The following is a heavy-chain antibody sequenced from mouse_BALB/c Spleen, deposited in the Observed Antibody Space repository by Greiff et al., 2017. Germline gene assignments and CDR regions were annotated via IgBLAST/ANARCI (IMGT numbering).Heavy chain of an antibody. D-gene: IGHD1-1*01. Sequence: VQLQQSGAELVRPGALVKLSCKASGFNIKDYYMHWVKQRPEQGLEWIGWIDPENGNTIYDPKFQGKASITADTSSNTAYLQLSSLTSEDTAVYYCARGYYYGSRSWFAYWGQGTLVTVSA. CDR1: GFNIKDYY. CDR2: IDPENGNT. J-gene: IGHJ3*01. CDR3: ARGYYYGSRSWFAY. V-gene: IGHV14-1*02.